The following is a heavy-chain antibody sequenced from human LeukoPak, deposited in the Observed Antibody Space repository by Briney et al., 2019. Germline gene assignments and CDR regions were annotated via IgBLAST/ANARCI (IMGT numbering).Heavy chain of an antibody. CDR1: GYTFIGYY. J-gene: IGHJ4*02. Sequence: ASVKVSCKASGYTFIGYYMHWVRQAPGQGLEWMGWINPNSGDTNYAQKFQGRVTMTRDTSISTAYMELSRLRSDDTAVYYCARVAKAAAGVDYWGQGTLVTVSS. D-gene: IGHD6-13*01. CDR2: INPNSGDT. CDR3: ARVAKAAAGVDY. V-gene: IGHV1-2*02.